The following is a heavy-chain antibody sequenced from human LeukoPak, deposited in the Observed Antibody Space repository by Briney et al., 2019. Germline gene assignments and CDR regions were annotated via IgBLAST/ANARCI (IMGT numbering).Heavy chain of an antibody. CDR1: GDSISDYY. CDR2: IHYSGST. J-gene: IGHJ3*02. V-gene: IGHV4-59*12. Sequence: SETLSLTCTVSGDSISDYYWNWIRQPPGKGLEWIGYIHYSGSTKYNPSLKSRITISLDTSKNQFSLELRSVTAVDTAVYYCARDYEPWGHAFDIWGQGTMVTVSS. CDR3: ARDYEPWGHAFDI. D-gene: IGHD1-14*01.